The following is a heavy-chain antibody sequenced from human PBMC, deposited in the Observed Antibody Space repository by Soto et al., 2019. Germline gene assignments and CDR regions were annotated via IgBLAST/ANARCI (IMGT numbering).Heavy chain of an antibody. V-gene: IGHV3-30*18. Sequence: QVQLVESGGGVVQPGRSLRLSCAASGFTFSNYAMHWVRQAPGKGLEWVAVISYDGNNIYYGDSVKGRFTISRDNSKNTLYVQMNSLRPEDTAVYYCAKDQTELELWADSWGQGTPVTVSS. J-gene: IGHJ4*02. CDR3: AKDQTELELWADS. D-gene: IGHD1-7*01. CDR2: ISYDGNNI. CDR1: GFTFSNYA.